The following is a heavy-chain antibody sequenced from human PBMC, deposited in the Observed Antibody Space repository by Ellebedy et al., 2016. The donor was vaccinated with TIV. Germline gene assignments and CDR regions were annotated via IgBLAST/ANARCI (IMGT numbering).Heavy chain of an antibody. CDR1: GDSVSSNSPT. CDR2: TYYRSKWYY. V-gene: IGHV6-1*01. CDR3: ARYNSGWKIFDY. J-gene: IGHJ4*02. Sequence: MPSETLSLTCAISGDSVSSNSPTWNWIRQSPSRGLEWLGRTYYRSKWYYEYAVSVYSRITINPDTSKNQFSLHRNSVTPEDTAVYYCARYNSGWKIFDYWGQGTLVTVSS. D-gene: IGHD6-19*01.